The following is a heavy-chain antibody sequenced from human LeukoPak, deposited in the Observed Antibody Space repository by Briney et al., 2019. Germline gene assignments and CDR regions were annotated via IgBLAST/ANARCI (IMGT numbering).Heavy chain of an antibody. Sequence: GGSLRLSCAASGFTFSNFGMNWVRQAPGKGLEWVSSISSSSSYTHYADSVKGRFTISRDKAKNSLYLQMNSLRAEDTAVYFCAIDRYSSGWYTFDYWGQGTLVTVSS. V-gene: IGHV3-21*01. CDR1: GFTFSNFG. J-gene: IGHJ4*02. CDR3: AIDRYSSGWYTFDY. CDR2: ISSSSSYT. D-gene: IGHD6-19*01.